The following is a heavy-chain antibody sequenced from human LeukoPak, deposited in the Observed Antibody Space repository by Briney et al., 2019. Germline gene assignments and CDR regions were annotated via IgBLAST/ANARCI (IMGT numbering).Heavy chain of an antibody. CDR1: GGSISSYY. CDR2: IYYTGST. D-gene: IGHD3-10*01. V-gene: IGHV4-59*01. J-gene: IGHJ3*02. CDR3: AREASGAALDI. Sequence: SETLSLTCTVSGGSISSYYWSWIRQPPGKGLEWIGYIYYTGSTNYNPSLKSRVTISVDTSKNQFSLKLSSVTAADTAVYYCAREASGAALDIWGQGTMVTVSS.